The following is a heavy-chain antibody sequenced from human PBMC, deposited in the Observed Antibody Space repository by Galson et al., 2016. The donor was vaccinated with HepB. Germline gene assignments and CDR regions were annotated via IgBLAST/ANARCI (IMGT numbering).Heavy chain of an antibody. D-gene: IGHD3-10*01. J-gene: IGHJ4*02. CDR1: GFTFSDHA. Sequence: SLRLSCAASGFTFSDHAMHWVRRAPGQGLDYVSAISGNGDNTHYADSVRGRFTISRDNSKNTLYLQMSSLRAEDAALYYCAKHRLGYYASGSPFDYWGQGTLVTVSS. CDR3: AKHRLGYYASGSPFDY. V-gene: IGHV3-64D*08. CDR2: ISGNGDNT.